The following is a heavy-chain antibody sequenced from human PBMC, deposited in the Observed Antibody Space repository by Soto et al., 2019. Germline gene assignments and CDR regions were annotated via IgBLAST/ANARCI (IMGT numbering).Heavy chain of an antibody. CDR3: ARDSRIAVAGTFYYYGMDV. V-gene: IGHV4-30-2*01. CDR1: GGSISSGGYS. Sequence: SETLSLTCAVSGGSISSGGYSWSWIRQPPGKGLEWIGYIYHSGSTYYNPSLKSRVTISVDRSKNQFSLKLSSVTAADTAVYYCARDSRIAVAGTFYYYGMDVWGQGTTVTVSS. D-gene: IGHD6-19*01. CDR2: IYHSGST. J-gene: IGHJ6*02.